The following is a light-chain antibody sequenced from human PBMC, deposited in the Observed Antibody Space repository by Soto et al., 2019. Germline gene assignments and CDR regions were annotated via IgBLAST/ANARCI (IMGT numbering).Light chain of an antibody. CDR2: DAS. CDR3: QQYSFLPRT. V-gene: IGKV3-20*01. J-gene: IGKJ1*01. CDR1: QSVGSSY. Sequence: EVVLTQSPGTLSLSPGERATLSCRASQSVGSSYLAWYQQKPGQAPRLLIYDASSRATGIPDRFSGSGSGTDFTLTISRLEPEDFAVYYCQQYSFLPRTFGQGTKVDIK.